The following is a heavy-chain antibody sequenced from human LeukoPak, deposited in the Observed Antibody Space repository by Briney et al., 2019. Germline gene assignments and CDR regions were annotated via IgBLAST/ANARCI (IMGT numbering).Heavy chain of an antibody. D-gene: IGHD4-17*01. Sequence: ASVKVSCKASGGTFSSYAISWVRQAPGQGLEWMGIINPSGGSTSYAQKFQGRVTMTRDTSTSTVYMELSSLRSEDTAVYYCASGHGDYVAAFDIWGQGTMVTVSS. CDR3: ASGHGDYVAAFDI. V-gene: IGHV1-46*01. J-gene: IGHJ3*02. CDR2: INPSGGST. CDR1: GGTFSSYA.